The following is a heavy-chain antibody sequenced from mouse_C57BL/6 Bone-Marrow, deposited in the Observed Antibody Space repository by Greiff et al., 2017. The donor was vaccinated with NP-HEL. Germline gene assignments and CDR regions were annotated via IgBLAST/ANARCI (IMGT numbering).Heavy chain of an antibody. V-gene: IGHV1-55*01. CDR1: GYTFTSYW. CDR3: ARERYYYGSSPYWYFDV. Sequence: VQLQQSGAELVKPGASVKMSCKASGYTFTSYWITWVKQRPGQGLEWIGDIYPGSGSTNYNEKFKSKATLTVDTSSSTAYMQLSSLTSEDSAVYYCARERYYYGSSPYWYFDVWGTGTTVTVSS. D-gene: IGHD1-1*01. CDR2: IYPGSGST. J-gene: IGHJ1*03.